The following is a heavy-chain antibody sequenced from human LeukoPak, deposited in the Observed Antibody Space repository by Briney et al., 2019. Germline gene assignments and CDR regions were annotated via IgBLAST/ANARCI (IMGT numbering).Heavy chain of an antibody. CDR2: IYYSGST. D-gene: IGHD3-10*01. V-gene: IGHV4-59*01. CDR3: ARGGYYGSGNDFRFDP. CDR1: GGSISYYF. Sequence: SETLSLTCTVSGGSISYYFWTWIRQPPGKGLEWIGNIYYSGSTNYNPSLKSRVTISVDTSKNQFSLKLSSVTAADTAVYYCARGGYYGSGNDFRFDPWGQGTLVTVSS. J-gene: IGHJ5*02.